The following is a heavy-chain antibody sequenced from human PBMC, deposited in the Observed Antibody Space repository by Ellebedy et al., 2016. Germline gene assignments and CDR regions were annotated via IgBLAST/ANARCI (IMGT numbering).Heavy chain of an antibody. CDR3: ARGYLTGSVPLRGYFDY. V-gene: IGHV1-18*01. CDR1: GFTISNYW. D-gene: IGHD6-13*01. J-gene: IGHJ4*02. Sequence: GESLKISXAASGFTISNYWMSWVRQAPGQGLEWMGWISTNNGNTNYAQKFQGRVTMTTDTSTSTAYMELRSLRSDDTAVYYCARGYLTGSVPLRGYFDYWGQGTLVTVSS. CDR2: ISTNNGNT.